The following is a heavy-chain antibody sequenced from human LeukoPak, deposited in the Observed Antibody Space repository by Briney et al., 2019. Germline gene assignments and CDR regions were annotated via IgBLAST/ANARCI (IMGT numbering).Heavy chain of an antibody. V-gene: IGHV4-31*03. Sequence: PSETLSLTCTVSGGSISSGGYYWSWIGQHPGKGLEWIGYIYYSGSTYYNPSLKSRVTISVHTSKNQFSLKLSSVTAADTAVYYCARDRGIAAAGTGRGWFDPWGQGTLVNVSS. D-gene: IGHD6-13*01. CDR2: IYYSGST. J-gene: IGHJ5*02. CDR3: ARDRGIAAAGTGRGWFDP. CDR1: GGSISSGGYY.